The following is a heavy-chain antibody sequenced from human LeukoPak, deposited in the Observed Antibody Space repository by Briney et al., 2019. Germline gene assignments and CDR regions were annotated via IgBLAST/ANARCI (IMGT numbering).Heavy chain of an antibody. J-gene: IGHJ4*02. CDR3: ASSRREYYYDTTGRFDY. CDR1: GGSISGSSYY. CDR2: IYYSGST. Sequence: ASETLSLTCTVSGGSISGSSYYWGWIRQPPGKGLEWIGSIYYSGSTYYNPSLKSRVTISVDTSKNQFSLKLSSVTAADTAVYYCASSRREYYYDTTGRFDYWGQGTLVTVSS. D-gene: IGHD3-22*01. V-gene: IGHV4-39*01.